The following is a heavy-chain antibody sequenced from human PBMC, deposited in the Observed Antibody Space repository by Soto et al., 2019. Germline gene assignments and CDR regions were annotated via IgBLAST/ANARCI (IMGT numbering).Heavy chain of an antibody. CDR3: ARSGGNSYFYGMDV. D-gene: IGHD3-10*01. CDR2: IYYSAHT. Sequence: QVQLQESGPGLVKPSQTLSLTCSVSGGSISSGGYYWSWIRQPPGKGLEWVGYIYYSAHTHYNPSLKVRVSISADTSTNQFSLNLSSVTAADTAVYSCARSGGNSYFYGMDVWGQGTTVTVSS. J-gene: IGHJ6*02. V-gene: IGHV4-31*02. CDR1: GGSISSGGYY.